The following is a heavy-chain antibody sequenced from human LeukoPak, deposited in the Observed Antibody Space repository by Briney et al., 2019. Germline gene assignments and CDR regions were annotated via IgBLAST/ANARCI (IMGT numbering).Heavy chain of an antibody. CDR3: AKVREQQLDFYFDY. V-gene: IGHV3-30*04. CDR2: ISYDGSNK. J-gene: IGHJ4*02. Sequence: GGSLRLSCAASGFTFSSYAMHWVRQAPGKGLEWVAVISYDGSNKYYADSVKGRFTISRDSSKNTLYLQMNSLRAEDTAVYYCAKVREQQLDFYFDYWGQGTLVTVSS. D-gene: IGHD6-13*01. CDR1: GFTFSSYA.